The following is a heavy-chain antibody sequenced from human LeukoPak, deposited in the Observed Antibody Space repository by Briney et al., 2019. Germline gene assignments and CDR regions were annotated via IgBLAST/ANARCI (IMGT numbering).Heavy chain of an antibody. J-gene: IGHJ4*02. V-gene: IGHV3-74*03. CDR1: GFIFTDYW. CDR2: IRGDGRAT. Sequence: GGSLRLSCAASGFIFTDYWMHWVRQAPGKELLWVARIRGDGRATTYADSVKGRFTISRDNSKNTLYLQMNSLRAEDTAVYYCAKDTPLCYFDYWGQGTLVTVSS. D-gene: IGHD3-16*01. CDR3: AKDTPLCYFDY.